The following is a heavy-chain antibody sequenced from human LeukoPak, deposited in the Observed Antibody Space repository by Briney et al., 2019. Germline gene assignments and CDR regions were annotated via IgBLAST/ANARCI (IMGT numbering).Heavy chain of an antibody. V-gene: IGHV4-4*07. Sequence: SETLSLTCSVSGGSISNLYLSWIRQPAGKGLEWIGRIYVSGRIDYNPSLRSRVTMSVDTSKNQLSLRVRSVTAADTGVYYCARGTVGYCSGGSCQGWFDPWGQGTLVTVSS. J-gene: IGHJ5*02. D-gene: IGHD2-15*01. CDR2: IYVSGRI. CDR3: ARGTVGYCSGGSCQGWFDP. CDR1: GGSISNLY.